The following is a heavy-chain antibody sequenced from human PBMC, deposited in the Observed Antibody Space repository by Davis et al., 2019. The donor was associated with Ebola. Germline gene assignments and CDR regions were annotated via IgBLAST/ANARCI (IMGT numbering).Heavy chain of an antibody. D-gene: IGHD1-1*01. CDR3: ARDAPPTWNYYYGMDV. CDR1: GGSFSGYY. V-gene: IGHV4-34*01. CDR2: INHSGST. Sequence: SETLSLTCAVYGGSFSGYYWSWIRQPPGKGLEWIGEINHSGSTNYNPSLKSRVTISVDTSKNQFSLKLNSVTAADTAVYYCARDAPPTWNYYYGMDVWGQGTTVTVSS. J-gene: IGHJ6*02.